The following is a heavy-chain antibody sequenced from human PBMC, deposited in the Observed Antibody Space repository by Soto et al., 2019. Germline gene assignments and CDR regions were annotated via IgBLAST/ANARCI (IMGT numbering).Heavy chain of an antibody. CDR3: ARVYSSSWDYYYYYGMDL. D-gene: IGHD6-13*01. V-gene: IGHV3-30-3*01. CDR2: ISYDGSNK. Sequence: PGGSLRLSCAASGFTFSSYAMHWVRQAPGKGLEWVAVISYDGSNKYYADSVKGRFTISRDNSKNTLYLQMNSLRAEDTAVYYCARVYSSSWDYYYYYGMDLWGQGTTVTVSS. CDR1: GFTFSSYA. J-gene: IGHJ6*02.